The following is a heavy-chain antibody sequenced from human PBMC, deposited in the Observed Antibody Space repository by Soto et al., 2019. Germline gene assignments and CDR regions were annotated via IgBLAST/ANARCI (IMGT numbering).Heavy chain of an antibody. CDR1: GFTFSSYA. CDR2: IWYDGSNK. D-gene: IGHD5-12*01. CDR3: AREALEYSGYDYDAFDI. Sequence: PGGSLRLSCAASGFTFSSYAMSWVRQAPGKGLEWVAVIWYDGSNKYYADSVKGRFTISRDNSKNTLYLQMNSLRAEDTAVYYCAREALEYSGYDYDAFDIWSQGTMVTVSS. V-gene: IGHV3-33*08. J-gene: IGHJ3*02.